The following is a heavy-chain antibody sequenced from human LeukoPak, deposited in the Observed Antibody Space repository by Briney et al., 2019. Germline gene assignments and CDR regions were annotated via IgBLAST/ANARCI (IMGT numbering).Heavy chain of an antibody. D-gene: IGHD4-17*01. Sequence: PSETLSLTCTVSGGSIRSYYWSWIRQPPGKGLEWIGYIYYSGSTNYNPSLKSRVTISVDTSKNQFSLKLSSVTAADTAVYYCASHSLDYGDYGRAFDIWGQGTMVTVSS. CDR2: IYYSGST. CDR1: GGSIRSYY. CDR3: ASHSLDYGDYGRAFDI. V-gene: IGHV4-59*01. J-gene: IGHJ3*02.